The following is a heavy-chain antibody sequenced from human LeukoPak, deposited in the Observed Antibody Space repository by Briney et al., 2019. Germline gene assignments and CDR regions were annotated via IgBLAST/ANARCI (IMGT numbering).Heavy chain of an antibody. CDR1: GYTFTGYY. CDR2: INPNSGGT. D-gene: IGHD3-22*01. J-gene: IGHJ4*02. V-gene: IGHV1-2*02. CDR3: APSLYYYDSSGYYTLDY. Sequence: ASVKVSCKASGYTFTGYYMHWVRQAPGQGLEWRGWINPNSGGTNYAQKFQGRVTMTRHTSISTAYMELSRLRSDDTAVYYCAPSLYYYDSSGYYTLDYWGQGTLVTVSS.